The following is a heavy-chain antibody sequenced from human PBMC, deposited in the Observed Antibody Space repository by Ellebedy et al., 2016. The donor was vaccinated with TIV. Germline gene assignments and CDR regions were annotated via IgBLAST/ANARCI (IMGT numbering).Heavy chain of an antibody. CDR3: ASLPPLF. J-gene: IGHJ4*02. Sequence: GGSLRLSXEASGFTFNTYTMKWVRQAPGKGLEWVSSITSSSSYTYYADSVKGRFTISRDNAKMSLYLRMDSLRAEDTAVYYCASLPPLFWGQGTLVTVSS. V-gene: IGHV3-21*01. CDR1: GFTFNTYT. CDR2: ITSSSSYT.